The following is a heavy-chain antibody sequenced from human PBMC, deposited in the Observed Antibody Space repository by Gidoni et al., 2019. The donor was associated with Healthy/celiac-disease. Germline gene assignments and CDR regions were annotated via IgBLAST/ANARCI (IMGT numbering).Heavy chain of an antibody. V-gene: IGHV3-15*01. J-gene: IGHJ4*02. CDR1: GFTFSNAW. CDR3: TTQLPQEQLWFLDY. CDR2: IKSKTDGGTT. Sequence: EVQLVESGGGLVKPGGSLRLSCAASGFTFSNAWMSWVRQPPGKGLEWVGRIKSKTDGGTTDYAAPVKGRFTISRDDSKNTLYLQMNSLKTEDTAVYYCTTQLPQEQLWFLDYWGQGTLVTVSS. D-gene: IGHD5-18*01.